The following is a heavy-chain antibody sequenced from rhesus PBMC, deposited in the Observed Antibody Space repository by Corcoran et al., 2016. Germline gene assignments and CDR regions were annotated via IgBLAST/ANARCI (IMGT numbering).Heavy chain of an antibody. CDR2: IYGSGSRP. CDR3: ARDIRRIAAFDC. V-gene: IGHV4S11*01. D-gene: IGHD6-13*01. Sequence: QVQLQESGPGLVKPLETLSLTCTVSGGSISSNYWSWIRQPPGKGLEWIGYIYGSGSRPNYNPSLKSRVTLSVDSSKNQFSLNLNSVTAADTAVYYCARDIRRIAAFDCWGQGVLVTVSS. J-gene: IGHJ4*01. CDR1: GGSISSNY.